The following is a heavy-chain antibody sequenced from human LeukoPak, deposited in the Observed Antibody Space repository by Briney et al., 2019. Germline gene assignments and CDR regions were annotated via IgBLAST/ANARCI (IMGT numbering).Heavy chain of an antibody. J-gene: IGHJ4*02. D-gene: IGHD4-11*01. CDR3: ARAVDYRNYFDY. V-gene: IGHV4-31*03. Sequence: PSETLSLICTVSGDSMTRGGYYWSWVRQHPGKGLEWVGFIYHSGTTFYNPSLGSRATISVDTSQNQFSLKLTSVTAADTAVYYCARAVDYRNYFDYWGQGTLVTVSS. CDR1: GDSMTRGGYY. CDR2: IYHSGTT.